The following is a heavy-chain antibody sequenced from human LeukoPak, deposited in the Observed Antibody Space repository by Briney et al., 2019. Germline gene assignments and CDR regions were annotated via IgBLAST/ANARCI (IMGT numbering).Heavy chain of an antibody. CDR2: IWYDGSNK. J-gene: IGHJ4*02. Sequence: GTSLRLSCVASGFTFSRQAIHWVRQAPGKGLEWVAVIWYDGSNKYYVDSVKGRFTISRDNSKNTVCLQMNRLTAEDTAVYYCARGRAMEYLLSTYRGRFFFDYWGQGTLVTVSS. V-gene: IGHV3-33*01. CDR3: ARGRAMEYLLSTYRGRFFFDY. D-gene: IGHD3-3*01. CDR1: GFTFSRQA.